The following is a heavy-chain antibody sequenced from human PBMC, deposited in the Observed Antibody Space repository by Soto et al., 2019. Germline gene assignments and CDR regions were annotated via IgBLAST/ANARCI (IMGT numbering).Heavy chain of an antibody. V-gene: IGHV4-59*02. CDR2: MHYTGFS. CDR1: GDSVTSHY. D-gene: IGHD6-19*01. J-gene: IGHJ4*02. CDR3: ARSIAVAGTSTYFFDY. Sequence: TLSLTCSFSGDSVTSHYLTWIRQSPEKGLEWIGYMHYTGFSHYNPSLKSRLTISVDRSKNQFTLQLTSVTAADTAVYYCARSIAVAGTSTYFFDYWGQGTLVTVSS.